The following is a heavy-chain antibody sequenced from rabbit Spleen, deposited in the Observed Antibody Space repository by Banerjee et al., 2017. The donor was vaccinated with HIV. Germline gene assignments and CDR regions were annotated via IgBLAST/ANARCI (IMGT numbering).Heavy chain of an antibody. CDR3: ARYLAAVIGWNLYL. D-gene: IGHD1-1*01. CDR1: GLSFSDRDV. J-gene: IGHJ4*01. Sequence: QEQLEESGGGLVKPGGSLTLTCKASGLSFSDRDVMCWVRQAPGKGLEWIACMNTATGKPVYANWAKGRFAISKPSSTTVTLQMTSLTAADTATYFCARYLAAVIGWNLYLWGPGTLVTVS. CDR2: MNTATGKP. V-gene: IGHV1S45*01.